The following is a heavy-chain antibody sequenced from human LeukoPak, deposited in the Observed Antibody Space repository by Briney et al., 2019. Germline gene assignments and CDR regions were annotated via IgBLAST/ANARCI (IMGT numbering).Heavy chain of an antibody. Sequence: GGSLRLSCAASGFTFSSYSMNWLRQAPVKGLEWVSSISSSSSYIYYADSVKGRFTISRDNAKNSLYLQMNSLRAEDTAVYYCARPYCSSTSCYTGIGYWGQGTLVTVSS. D-gene: IGHD2-2*02. J-gene: IGHJ4*02. CDR3: ARPYCSSTSCYTGIGY. V-gene: IGHV3-21*01. CDR2: ISSSSSYI. CDR1: GFTFSSYS.